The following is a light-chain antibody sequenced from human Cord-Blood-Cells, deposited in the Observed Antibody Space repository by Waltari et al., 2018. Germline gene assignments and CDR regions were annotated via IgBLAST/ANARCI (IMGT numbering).Light chain of an antibody. V-gene: IGLV1-36*01. Sequence: QSVLTQPPSVSEAPRQRVTISCSGSSSNIGNNAVNWYQQLPGKAPKLLIFYDDRLPSGVSDRFSGSKSGTSASLAISGLQSEDEADYYGAAWDDSLNGWVFGGGTKLTVL. J-gene: IGLJ3*02. CDR2: YDD. CDR1: SSNIGNNA. CDR3: AAWDDSLNGWV.